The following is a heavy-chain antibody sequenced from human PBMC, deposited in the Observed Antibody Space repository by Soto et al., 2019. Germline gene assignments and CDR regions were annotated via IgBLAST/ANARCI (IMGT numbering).Heavy chain of an antibody. J-gene: IGHJ5*02. Sequence: PGESLKISCKGSGYSFTSYCIGWVRQMPGKGLEWMGRIDPSDSYTNYSPSFQGHVTISADKSISTAYLQWSSLKASDTAMYYCARSYGSGRRTNWFDPWGQGTLVTVSS. CDR1: GYSFTSYC. D-gene: IGHD3-10*01. CDR3: ARSYGSGRRTNWFDP. CDR2: IDPSDSYT. V-gene: IGHV5-10-1*01.